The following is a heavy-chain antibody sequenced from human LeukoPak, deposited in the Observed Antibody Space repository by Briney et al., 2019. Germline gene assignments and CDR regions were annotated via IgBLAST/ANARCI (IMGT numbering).Heavy chain of an antibody. CDR1: GGSFSGYY. J-gene: IGHJ4*02. V-gene: IGHV4-34*01. CDR3: ARAAPFFGDYLWASYPHADY. Sequence: SETLSLTCAVYGGSFSGYYWSWIRQPPGKGLEGIGEINHSGSTNYNPSLKSRVTISVDTSKNQFSLKLSSLSPPDTPVYYCARAAPFFGDYLWASYPHADYWGQGTLVTVSS. CDR2: INHSGST. D-gene: IGHD3-16*02.